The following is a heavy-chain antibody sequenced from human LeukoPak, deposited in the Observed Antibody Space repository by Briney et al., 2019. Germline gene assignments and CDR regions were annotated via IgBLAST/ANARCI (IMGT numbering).Heavy chain of an antibody. J-gene: IGHJ5*02. CDR2: IKDDGSEK. V-gene: IGHV3-7*01. Sequence: GGSLRLSCAAPGFMFSSYWMSWVRQAPEKGLEWVANIKDDGSEKYYVDSVKGRFTISRDNAKNSLYLQMNSLRAEDTAIYYCARDKGVVGTLAPWGQGTLVTVSS. D-gene: IGHD1-26*01. CDR1: GFMFSSYW. CDR3: ARDKGVVGTLAP.